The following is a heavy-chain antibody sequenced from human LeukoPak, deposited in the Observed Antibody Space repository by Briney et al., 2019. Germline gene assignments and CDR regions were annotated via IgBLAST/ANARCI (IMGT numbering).Heavy chain of an antibody. CDR1: GFTFSNYH. Sequence: GGSLRLSCAASGFTFSNYHMNWVRQAPGKGLEWVSAISGSGGSTYYADSVKGRFTISRDNSRDTLYLQMNSLRAEDTAVYYCAKGYYDYVWGSYYFDYWGQGTLVTVSS. J-gene: IGHJ4*02. CDR2: ISGSGGST. V-gene: IGHV3-23*01. CDR3: AKGYYDYVWGSYYFDY. D-gene: IGHD3-16*01.